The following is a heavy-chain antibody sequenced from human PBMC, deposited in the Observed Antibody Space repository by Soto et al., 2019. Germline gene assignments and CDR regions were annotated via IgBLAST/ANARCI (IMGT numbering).Heavy chain of an antibody. D-gene: IGHD6-13*01. CDR2: IIPIFGTA. CDR3: ARNPRYSSSWYFWFDP. CDR1: GGTFSSYA. J-gene: IGHJ5*02. Sequence: QVQLVQSGAEVKKPGSSVKVSCKASGGTFSSYAISWVRQAPGQGLEWMGGIIPIFGTANYAQKFQGRVTITADESTSTAYMELGSLRSEDTAGYYCARNPRYSSSWYFWFDPGGQGTLVTVSS. V-gene: IGHV1-69*01.